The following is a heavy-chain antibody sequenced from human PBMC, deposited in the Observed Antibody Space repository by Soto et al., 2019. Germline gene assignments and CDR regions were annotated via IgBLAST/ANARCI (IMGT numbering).Heavy chain of an antibody. Sequence: QVQLQQWGAGLLKPSETLSLTCAVYGGSFSGYYWSWIRQPPGKGLEWIGEINHSGSTNYNPSLKIRVTISVDTSKNQFSLKLSSVTAADTAVYYCARSSYGSRVDYWGQGTLVTVSS. V-gene: IGHV4-34*01. CDR2: INHSGST. D-gene: IGHD3-10*01. J-gene: IGHJ4*02. CDR1: GGSFSGYY. CDR3: ARSSYGSRVDY.